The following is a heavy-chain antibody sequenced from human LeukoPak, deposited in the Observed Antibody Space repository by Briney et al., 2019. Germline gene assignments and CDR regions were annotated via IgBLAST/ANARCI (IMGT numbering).Heavy chain of an antibody. Sequence: PGGSLRLSCAASGFTFSSYWMSWVRQTPGKGLEWVANINQDGSVKYYVDSVKGRFTISRDNAKNSLYLQVNSLRAEDTAVYYCARIGYSSSSFDYWGQGTLVTVSS. CDR1: GFTFSSYW. V-gene: IGHV3-7*01. CDR3: ARIGYSSSSFDY. CDR2: INQDGSVK. D-gene: IGHD6-6*01. J-gene: IGHJ4*02.